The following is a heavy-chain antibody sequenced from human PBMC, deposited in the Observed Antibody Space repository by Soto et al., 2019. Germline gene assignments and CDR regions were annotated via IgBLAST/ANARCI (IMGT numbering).Heavy chain of an antibody. CDR2: INAGNGNT. J-gene: IGHJ2*01. CDR3: ARGGSLYWYFDL. Sequence: ASVKVSCKASGYTFTSYAMHWVRQAPGQRLEWMGWINAGNGNTKYSQKFQGRATITRDTSASTAYMELSSLRSEDTAVYYCARGGSLYWYFDLWAVAPWSPSPQ. V-gene: IGHV1-3*01. CDR1: GYTFTSYA. D-gene: IGHD1-26*01.